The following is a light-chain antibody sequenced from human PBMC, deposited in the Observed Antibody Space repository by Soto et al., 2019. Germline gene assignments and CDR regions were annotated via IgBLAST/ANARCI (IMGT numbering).Light chain of an antibody. J-gene: IGLJ2*01. V-gene: IGLV1-47*02. Sequence: QSVLTQPPSASGTPGQRVTISCSGSSSNIGRTSVYWYQHLPGTAPKLLIYSNSQRPSGVPGRFSGSKSGTSASLAISGLRSEDEADYYCAAWDDSLSGVVFGGGTKVTVL. CDR3: AAWDDSLSGVV. CDR1: SSNIGRTS. CDR2: SNS.